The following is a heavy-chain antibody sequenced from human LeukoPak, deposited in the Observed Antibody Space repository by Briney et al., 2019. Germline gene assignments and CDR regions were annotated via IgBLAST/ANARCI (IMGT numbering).Heavy chain of an antibody. J-gene: IGHJ4*02. CDR2: ISGSGGST. V-gene: IGHV3-23*01. CDR3: AKDVTYYYDSSGCLSP. CDR1: GFTFSSYA. Sequence: GGSLRLSCAASGFTFSSYAMGWVRQAPGKGLEWVSAISGSGGSTYYADSVKGRFTISRDNSKNTLYLQMNSLRAEDTAVYYCAKDVTYYYDSSGCLSPRGQGTLVTVSS. D-gene: IGHD3-22*01.